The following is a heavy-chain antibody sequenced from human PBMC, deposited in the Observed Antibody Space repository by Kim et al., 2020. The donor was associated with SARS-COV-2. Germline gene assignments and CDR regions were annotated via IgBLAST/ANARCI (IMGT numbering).Heavy chain of an antibody. J-gene: IGHJ4*02. V-gene: IGHV3-21*01. D-gene: IGHD2-15*01. CDR3: ASEHCSGGACYPR. Sequence: YADSLKGRFTISRDNAKDSLYLQMNSRRAEDTAVYYCASEHCSGGACYPRWGQGTLVTVAA.